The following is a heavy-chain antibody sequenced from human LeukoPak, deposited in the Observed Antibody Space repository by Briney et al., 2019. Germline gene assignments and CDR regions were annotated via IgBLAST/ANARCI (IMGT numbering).Heavy chain of an antibody. Sequence: SETLSLTCTVSGGSISSYYWSWIRQPPGKGLEWIGYIYYSGSTNYNPSLKSRVTISVDKSKNQFSLKLSSVTAADTAVYSCARLPFNSGYEYFDYWGQGILVTVSS. CDR1: GGSISSYY. CDR3: ARLPFNSGYEYFDY. D-gene: IGHD5-12*01. V-gene: IGHV4-59*12. J-gene: IGHJ4*02. CDR2: IYYSGST.